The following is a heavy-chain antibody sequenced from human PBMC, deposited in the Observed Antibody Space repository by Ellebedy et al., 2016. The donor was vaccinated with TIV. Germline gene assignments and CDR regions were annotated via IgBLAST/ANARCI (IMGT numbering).Heavy chain of an antibody. J-gene: IGHJ4*02. D-gene: IGHD2-21*01. V-gene: IGHV3-23*01. CDR2: ISGSGGGT. CDR3: AREVGGGGAY. Sequence: GESLKISCAASGFTFSSYTMRWVRQAPGKGLEWVSDISGSGGGTYYADSVKGRLTISRDNSKNTLYLQMNSLRGEDTAVYYCAREVGGGGAYWGQGTLVTVSS. CDR1: GFTFSSYT.